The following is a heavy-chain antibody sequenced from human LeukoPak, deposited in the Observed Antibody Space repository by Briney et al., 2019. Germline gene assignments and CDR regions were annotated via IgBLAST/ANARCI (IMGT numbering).Heavy chain of an antibody. V-gene: IGHV3-66*02. CDR1: GXXLSSNY. CDR3: ARDLNWNPVYENAFDI. CDR2: FYSGGST. Sequence: PGEXXRLSXAXXGXXLSSNYXSWVRQAPGKGLEWVSVFYSGGSTYYADSVKGRFTISRDNSKNTLYLQMNSLRAEDTAVYYCARDLNWNPVYENAFDIWGQGTMVTLSS. J-gene: IGHJ3*02. D-gene: IGHD1-20*01.